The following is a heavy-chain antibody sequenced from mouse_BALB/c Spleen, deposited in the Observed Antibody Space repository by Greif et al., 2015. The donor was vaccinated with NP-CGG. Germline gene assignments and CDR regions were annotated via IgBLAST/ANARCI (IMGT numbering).Heavy chain of an antibody. D-gene: IGHD1-3*01. CDR2: IDPSDSYT. CDR1: GYTFTSYW. J-gene: IGHJ4*01. V-gene: IGHV1-69*02. CDR3: ARKDNRGYAMDY. Sequence: QVQLQHPGAELVKPGASVKLSCKASGYTFTSYWMHWVKQRPGQGLEWIGEIDPSDSYTNYNQKFKGKATLTVDKSSSTAYMQLSSLTSEDSAVYYCARKDNRGYAMDYWGQGSSVTVSS.